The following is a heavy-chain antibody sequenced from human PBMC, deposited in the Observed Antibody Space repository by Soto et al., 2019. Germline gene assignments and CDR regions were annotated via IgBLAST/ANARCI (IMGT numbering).Heavy chain of an antibody. CDR1: GFSVTANY. CDR3: HGYGY. CDR2: IYSGGST. D-gene: IGHD5-12*01. Sequence: EVQVVESGGGLIQPGRSLRLSCEVSGFSVTANYMSWVRQAQGKGLEWVSVIYSGGSTYYIDSVKGRFSISRDISKNTLYLQMNNLRAADTAVYYCHGYGYWGQGTLVTVSS. J-gene: IGHJ4*02. V-gene: IGHV3-53*01.